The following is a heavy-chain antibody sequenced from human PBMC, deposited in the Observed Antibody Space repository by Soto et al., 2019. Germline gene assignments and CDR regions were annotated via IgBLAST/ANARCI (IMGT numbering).Heavy chain of an antibody. D-gene: IGHD3-22*01. J-gene: IGHJ4*02. Sequence: SETLSLTCTVSGGSISSYYWSWIRQPPGKGLEWNGYIYYSGSTNYNPSLKSRVTTSVDTSKNHFSLKLSSVTAADTAVYYCARALYYYDSSGYPDYFDYWGQGTLVTVSS. CDR1: GGSISSYY. CDR3: ARALYYYDSSGYPDYFDY. CDR2: IYYSGST. V-gene: IGHV4-59*01.